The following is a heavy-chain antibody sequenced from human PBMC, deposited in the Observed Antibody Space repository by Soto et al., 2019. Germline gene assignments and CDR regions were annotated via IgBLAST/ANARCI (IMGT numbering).Heavy chain of an antibody. Sequence: GGSLRLSCAASGFTFSSYAMHWVRQAPGKGLEWVAVISYDGSNKYYADSVKGRFTISRDNSKNTLYLQMNSLRAEDTAVYYCARAGRYYGGWSVAYWGQGTLVTVSS. CDR2: ISYDGSNK. D-gene: IGHD3-3*01. V-gene: IGHV3-30-3*01. J-gene: IGHJ4*02. CDR1: GFTFSSYA. CDR3: ARAGRYYGGWSVAY.